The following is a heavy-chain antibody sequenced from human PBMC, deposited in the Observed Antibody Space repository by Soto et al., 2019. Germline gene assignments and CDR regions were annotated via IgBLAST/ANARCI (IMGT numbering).Heavy chain of an antibody. CDR2: IYYVGTI. CDR3: ARVQRRGLNSDY. D-gene: IGHD5-12*01. Sequence: TSGTLSLTCTVSGASISNSSSYWGWVRQPPGKGLEWIGHIYYVGTIYSNPSLKGRVSLSVDTSKNQFSLKLNSVTAADTAVYFCARVQRRGLNSDYWGQGTLVTVSS. V-gene: IGHV4-39*01. J-gene: IGHJ4*02. CDR1: GASISNSSSY.